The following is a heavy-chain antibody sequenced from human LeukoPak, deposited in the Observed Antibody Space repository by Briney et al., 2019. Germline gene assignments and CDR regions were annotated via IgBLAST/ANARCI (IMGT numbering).Heavy chain of an antibody. J-gene: IGHJ5*02. V-gene: IGHV4-59*12. D-gene: IGHD6-13*01. CDR3: ARANQIAAAGTLNFWFDP. CDR1: GGSISSYY. CDR2: IYYSGST. Sequence: SETLSLTCTVSGGSISSYYWSWIRQPPGKGLEWIGYIYYSGSTNYNPSLKSRVTISVDTSKNQFSLKLSSVTAADTAVYYCARANQIAAAGTLNFWFDPWGQGTLVTVSS.